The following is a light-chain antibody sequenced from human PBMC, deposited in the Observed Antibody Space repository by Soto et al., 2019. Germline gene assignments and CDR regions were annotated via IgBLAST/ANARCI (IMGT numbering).Light chain of an antibody. CDR1: QSVRSN. V-gene: IGKV3-15*01. CDR2: GVS. J-gene: IGKJ5*01. CDR3: QQYEKWPPSIT. Sequence: ELVLTQSPATRSLSPREIAALCFMGRQSVRSNLAWYQQKPGQAPRLLIYGVSTRATGISARFSGGGSVTEFTLTISSLQSEDFAVYYCQQYEKWPPSITFGQGTRLEI.